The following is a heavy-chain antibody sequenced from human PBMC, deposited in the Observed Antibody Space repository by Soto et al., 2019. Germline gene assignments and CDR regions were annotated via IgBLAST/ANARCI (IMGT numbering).Heavy chain of an antibody. CDR2: IYYSGSN. Sequence: SETLSLTCTVSGDSISTYYWSWIRQPPGKGLEWIGYIYYSGSNNYNPSLKSRLTISVDTSKNQFSLKFFSVTDADTAVYYCARVRLFSSGHREFDFWGQGIMVTVSS. D-gene: IGHD5-18*01. CDR1: GDSISTYY. CDR3: ARVRLFSSGHREFDF. V-gene: IGHV4-59*01. J-gene: IGHJ4*02.